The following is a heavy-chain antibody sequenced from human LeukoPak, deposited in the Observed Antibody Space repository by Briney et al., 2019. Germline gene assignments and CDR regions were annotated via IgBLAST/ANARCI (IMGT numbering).Heavy chain of an antibody. V-gene: IGHV3-30*18. CDR2: ISYDGSNK. D-gene: IGHD3-22*01. CDR1: AFTFRSYA. J-gene: IGHJ4*02. CDR3: AKDRTYYYDSFDY. Sequence: PGGSLRLSCAASAFTFRSYAMSWVRQAPGKGLEWVAVISYDGSNKYYADSVKGRFTISRDNSKNALYLQMNSLRAEDTAVYYCAKDRTYYYDSFDYWGQGTLVTVSS.